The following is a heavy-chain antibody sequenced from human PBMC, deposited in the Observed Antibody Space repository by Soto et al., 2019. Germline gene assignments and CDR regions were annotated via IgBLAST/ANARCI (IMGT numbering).Heavy chain of an antibody. Sequence: GGSLRLSCAASGFTFSSYGMHWVRQAPGKGLEWVAVIWYDGSNKYYADSVKGRFTISRDNSKNTLYLQMNSLRAEDTAVYYCARGSKVVPAGGVDYWGQGTLVTVSS. CDR1: GFTFSSYG. CDR2: IWYDGSNK. V-gene: IGHV3-33*01. CDR3: ARGSKVVPAGGVDY. J-gene: IGHJ4*02. D-gene: IGHD2-2*01.